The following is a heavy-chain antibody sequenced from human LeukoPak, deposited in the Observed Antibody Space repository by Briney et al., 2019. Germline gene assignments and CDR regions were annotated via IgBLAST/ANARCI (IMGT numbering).Heavy chain of an antibody. Sequence: PGGSLRLSCAASGFTFSSYWMHWVRQAPGKGLVWVSRVNTDGSSTSYADSVKGRFTISRDNAKNTLYLQMNSLRAEDTAVYFCARDYCSSTSCHAFDIWGQGTIVTVSS. CDR1: GFTFSSYW. CDR2: VNTDGSST. D-gene: IGHD2-2*01. V-gene: IGHV3-74*01. J-gene: IGHJ3*02. CDR3: ARDYCSSTSCHAFDI.